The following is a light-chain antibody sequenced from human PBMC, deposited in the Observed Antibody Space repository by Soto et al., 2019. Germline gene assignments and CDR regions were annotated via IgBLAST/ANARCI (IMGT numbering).Light chain of an antibody. J-gene: IGLJ2*01. CDR1: SSNIGNKY. Sequence: QSVLTQPPSVSAAPGQKVTISCSGSSSNIGNKYVSWYRQLPGTAPKLLIYDNDKRPSGIPDRFSGSKSGTSATLGITGLQTGDEADYYCGSWDSSLSAVVFGGRTKLTVL. CDR3: GSWDSSLSAVV. V-gene: IGLV1-51*01. CDR2: DND.